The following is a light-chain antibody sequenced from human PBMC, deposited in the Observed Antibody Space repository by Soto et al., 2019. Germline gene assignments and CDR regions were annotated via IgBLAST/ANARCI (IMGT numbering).Light chain of an antibody. CDR1: QSISNW. CDR3: QQYNSYST. J-gene: IGKJ5*01. Sequence: DIQMTQSPSTLSASVGDRVTITCRASQSISNWLAWYQQKPGKAPKLLIYDASSLESGVPSRFSGGGFGTEFTLTISSLQPDDFGTYYCQQYNSYSTFGQGTRLEIK. CDR2: DAS. V-gene: IGKV1-5*01.